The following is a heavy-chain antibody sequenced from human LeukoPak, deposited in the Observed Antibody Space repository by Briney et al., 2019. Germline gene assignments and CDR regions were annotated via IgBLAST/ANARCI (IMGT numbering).Heavy chain of an antibody. CDR2: INHSGST. V-gene: IGHV4-34*01. Sequence: SETLSLTCAVYGGSFSGYYWSWIRQPPGKGLEWIGEINHSGSTNYNPSLKSRVTIPVDTSKNQFSLKLSSVTAADTAVYYCAIHIVVVPAAKKKNWFDPWGQGTLVTVSS. J-gene: IGHJ5*02. D-gene: IGHD2-2*01. CDR3: AIHIVVVPAAKKKNWFDP. CDR1: GGSFSGYY.